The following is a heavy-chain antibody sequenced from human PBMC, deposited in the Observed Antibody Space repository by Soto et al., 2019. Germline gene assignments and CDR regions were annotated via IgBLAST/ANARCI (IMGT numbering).Heavy chain of an antibody. Sequence: HPGGSLRLSCEASGFTFDDSAMHWVRQPPGKGLEWISAISWNSRTMNYADSVKGRFVISRENAKSSVYLQMNSLRPEDTALYYCVKGGYCINDLCLHWFGPWGQGTQVTVPS. J-gene: IGHJ5*02. CDR1: GFTFDDSA. D-gene: IGHD2-8*01. CDR2: ISWNSRTM. V-gene: IGHV3-9*01. CDR3: VKGGYCINDLCLHWFGP.